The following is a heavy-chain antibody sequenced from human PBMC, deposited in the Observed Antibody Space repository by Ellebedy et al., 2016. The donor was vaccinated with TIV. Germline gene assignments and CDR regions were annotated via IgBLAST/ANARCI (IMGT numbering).Heavy chain of an antibody. D-gene: IGHD6-19*01. V-gene: IGHV3-74*01. CDR1: GFTFSNYG. CDR2: VTSDGSST. Sequence: GESLKISCAASGFTFSNYGMHWVRQAPGKGLVWVSRVTSDGSSTTYADSVKGRFTISRDNAKNTLYLQMNSLTAEDTAVYYCARAGSSGWEAYFDLWGRGTLVTVSS. CDR3: ARAGSSGWEAYFDL. J-gene: IGHJ2*01.